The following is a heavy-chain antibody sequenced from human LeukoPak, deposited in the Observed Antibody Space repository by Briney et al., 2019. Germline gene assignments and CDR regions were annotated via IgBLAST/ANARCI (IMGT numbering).Heavy chain of an antibody. CDR1: GFTFSDYY. V-gene: IGHV3-11*01. CDR3: ARDLYGSGSYYYYYGMDV. J-gene: IGHJ6*02. CDR2: ISSSGSTI. Sequence: GGSLRLSCAASGFTFSDYYMSWIRQAPGKGLEWVSYISSSGSTIYYADSVKGRFTISRDNAKNSLYLQMNSLRAEDTAAYYCARDLYGSGSYYYYYGMDVWGQGTTVTVSS. D-gene: IGHD3-10*01.